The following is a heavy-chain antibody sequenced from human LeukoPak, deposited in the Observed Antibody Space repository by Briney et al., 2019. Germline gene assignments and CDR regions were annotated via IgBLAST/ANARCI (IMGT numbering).Heavy chain of an antibody. J-gene: IGHJ4*02. V-gene: IGHV3-33*01. D-gene: IGHD2/OR15-2a*01. CDR3: ARDQALYFSYGDY. CDR1: GFTFSNYG. Sequence: GGSLRLSCAASGFTFSNYGMHWVRQAPGKGLEWLAAIFYDGSNKYYADTVKGQFTISRDNSKNTLYLQVNSLRAEHTAVYYCARDQALYFSYGDYWGQGTLVTVSS. CDR2: IFYDGSNK.